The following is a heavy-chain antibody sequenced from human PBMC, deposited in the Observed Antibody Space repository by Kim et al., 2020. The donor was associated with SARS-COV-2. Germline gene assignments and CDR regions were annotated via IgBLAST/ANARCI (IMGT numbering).Heavy chain of an antibody. CDR2: IYYSGST. Sequence: SETLSLTCTVSGGSISSSSYYWGWIRQPPGKGLEWIGSIYYSGSTYYNPSLKSRVTISVDTSKNQFSLKLSSVTAADTAVYYCARDRGAAAPPTDYWGQGTLVTVSS. CDR1: GGSISSSSYY. V-gene: IGHV4-39*07. CDR3: ARDRGAAAPPTDY. J-gene: IGHJ4*02. D-gene: IGHD6-13*01.